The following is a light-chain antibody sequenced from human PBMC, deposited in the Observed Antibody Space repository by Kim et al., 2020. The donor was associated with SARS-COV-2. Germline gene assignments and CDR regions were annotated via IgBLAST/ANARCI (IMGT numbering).Light chain of an antibody. Sequence: VTISSTGTSSDLGGYNFVAWYQHPPGKAPNVMIYEVNKRPSGVPDRFSGSKSDNTASLTVSGLQAEDEADYYCSSYAGRQNLVFGGGTQLTVL. J-gene: IGLJ2*01. CDR1: SSDLGGYNF. CDR2: EVN. CDR3: SSYAGRQNLV. V-gene: IGLV2-8*01.